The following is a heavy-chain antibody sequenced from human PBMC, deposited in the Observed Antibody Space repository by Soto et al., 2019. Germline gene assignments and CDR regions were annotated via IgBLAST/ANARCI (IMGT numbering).Heavy chain of an antibody. D-gene: IGHD3-3*02. CDR2: ITSSGSYV. Sequence: GGAVRGSCVTSGFTFSMNTMNWVRQAPGKGLEWVASITSSGSYVYYADSVKGRFSAARDNAKTSLSLQMDSLRPDDTAIYFCVKDEGIEAMDVWGQGTTVTVSS. CDR3: VKDEGIEAMDV. J-gene: IGHJ6*02. V-gene: IGHV3-21*01. CDR1: GFTFSMNT.